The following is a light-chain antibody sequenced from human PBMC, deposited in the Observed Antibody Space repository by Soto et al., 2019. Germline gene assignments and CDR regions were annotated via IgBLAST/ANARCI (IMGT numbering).Light chain of an antibody. J-gene: IGLJ2*01. Sequence: QSVLTQPASVSGSPGQSITISCTGTSSYIGNYNLVSWYQQHPGKAPKLMIYEVSKRPSGVSNRFSGSKSGNTASLSISGLQAEDEADYYCCSYATISTVVFGRGTKLTVL. CDR1: SSYIGNYNL. V-gene: IGLV2-23*02. CDR3: CSYATISTVV. CDR2: EVS.